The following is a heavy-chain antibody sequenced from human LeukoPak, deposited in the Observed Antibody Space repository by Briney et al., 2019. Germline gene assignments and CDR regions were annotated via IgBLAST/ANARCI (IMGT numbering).Heavy chain of an antibody. V-gene: IGHV3-23*01. J-gene: IGHJ3*02. D-gene: IGHD2-21*02. CDR1: GFTXSSYA. Sequence: LRLSCXASGFTXSSYAMSWVRQAPGKGLEWVSAISGSGGSTYYADSVKGRFTISRDNSKNTLYLQMNSLRAEDTAVYYCAKFVVVTFDAFDIWGQGTMVTVSS. CDR3: AKFVVVTFDAFDI. CDR2: ISGSGGST.